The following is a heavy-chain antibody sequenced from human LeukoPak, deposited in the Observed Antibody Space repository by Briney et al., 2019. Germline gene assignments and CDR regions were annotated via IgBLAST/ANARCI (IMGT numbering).Heavy chain of an antibody. CDR1: GFTFSSYA. D-gene: IGHD4-17*01. CDR3: AKQAGASYYYYMDV. CDR2: ISGSGVST. V-gene: IGHV3-23*01. J-gene: IGHJ6*03. Sequence: GGSLRLSCAASGFTFSSYAMSWVRQAPGKGLEWVSAISGSGVSTYYADSVKGRFTISRDNSKNTLHLQMNSLRPEDTAVYYCAKQAGASYYYYMDVWGKGTTVTVSS.